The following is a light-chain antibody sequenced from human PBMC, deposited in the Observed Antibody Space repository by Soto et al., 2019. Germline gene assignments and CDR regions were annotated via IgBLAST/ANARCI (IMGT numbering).Light chain of an antibody. J-gene: IGKJ2*01. CDR3: QQYGSSPPYT. Sequence: EVVLTQSPGTLSLSLGERATLSCRASQSVRNNYLAWYQQKPGQSPKLLIFGSSDRATGIPDRFSGSGSGTDFTLTISRLEPEDFAVYYCQQYGSSPPYTFGQGTKLEIK. CDR2: GSS. V-gene: IGKV3-20*01. CDR1: QSVRNNY.